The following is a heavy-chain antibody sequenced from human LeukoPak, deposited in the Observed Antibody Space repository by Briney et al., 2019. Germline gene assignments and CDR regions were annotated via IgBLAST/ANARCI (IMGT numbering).Heavy chain of an antibody. D-gene: IGHD3-22*01. CDR1: GFALSNYG. J-gene: IGHJ4*02. Sequence: GGSLRLSCAPSGFALSNYGMNWVRQAPGKGLEWVSGITGSGSTTYYADSVKGRFTISRDNSKNTLYLQMNSLRAEDTAVYYCARDYYDSSGYYYYFDYWGQGTLVTASS. CDR2: ITGSGSTT. V-gene: IGHV3-23*01. CDR3: ARDYYDSSGYYYYFDY.